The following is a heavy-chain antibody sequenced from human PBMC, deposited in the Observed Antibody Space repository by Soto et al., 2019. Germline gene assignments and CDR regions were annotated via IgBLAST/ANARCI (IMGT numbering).Heavy chain of an antibody. CDR3: TRDKTVITLFDH. CDR2: INPSGDET. V-gene: IGHV1-46*01. CDR1: GFTFINYY. J-gene: IGHJ4*02. D-gene: IGHD4-17*01. Sequence: QVQLVQSGAEVKKPGASVKVSCKTSGFTFINYYMHWVREAPGQGLEWMGVINPSGDETVYAQKFQGRLAVTRDRSTSTVYMELSSLSSEDTAMYYCTRDKTVITLFDHWGQGTLATVSS.